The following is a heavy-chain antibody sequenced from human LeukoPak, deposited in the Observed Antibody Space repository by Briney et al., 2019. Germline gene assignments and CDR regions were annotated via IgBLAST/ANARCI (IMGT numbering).Heavy chain of an antibody. CDR3: ARDLSERYSIDY. CDR2: ISYDGSDK. Sequence: GRSLRLSCAASGFTFSSYAIHWVRQAPGKGLEWVAFISYDGSDKRYAESVKGRITISRDNSKKTLYLQMHSLGPEDTAVYYCARDLSERYSIDYWGQGTLVTVSS. V-gene: IGHV3-30-3*01. D-gene: IGHD1-20*01. CDR1: GFTFSSYA. J-gene: IGHJ4*02.